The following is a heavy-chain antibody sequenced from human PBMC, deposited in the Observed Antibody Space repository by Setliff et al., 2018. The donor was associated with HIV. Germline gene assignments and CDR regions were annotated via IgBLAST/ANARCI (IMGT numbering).Heavy chain of an antibody. CDR3: AQIWFGGAHFR. CDR2: ISYDGSNK. Sequence: PGGSLRLSCAASGFTFDRYWMHWVRQAPGKGLEWVADISYDGSNKHYADSVKDRFTISRDNSKNTLYLQMNSLRPEDTAVYYCAQIWFGGAHFRWGQGTLVTVSS. J-gene: IGHJ4*02. D-gene: IGHD3-10*01. CDR1: GFTFDRYW. V-gene: IGHV3-30*18.